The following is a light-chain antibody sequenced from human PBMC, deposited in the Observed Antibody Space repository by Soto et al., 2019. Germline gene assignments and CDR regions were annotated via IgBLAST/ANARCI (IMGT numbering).Light chain of an antibody. CDR2: DAS. V-gene: IGKV3-11*01. Sequence: EVVLTQSPATLSLSPGERATLSCRASQSVSTSLAWYQQKPGQAPRLLIYDASNRATGIPARFSGSGSGTDFTLTISSLEPEDFAVYYCQQDNNWPPWTFGQGTKVEIK. CDR1: QSVSTS. J-gene: IGKJ1*01. CDR3: QQDNNWPPWT.